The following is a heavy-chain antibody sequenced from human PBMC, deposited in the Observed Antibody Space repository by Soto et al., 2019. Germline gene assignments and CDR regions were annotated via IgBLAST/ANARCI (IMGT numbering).Heavy chain of an antibody. CDR3: ARRLIDHWNHRHAFNF. CDR2: IYYNGDN. CDR1: GGSVSSGNYF. Sequence: QLQLQESGPGLVKPAETLSLKCAVSGGSVSSGNYFWGWIRQPPGKGLEWIGNIYYNGDNYYSPSLTNRVTISVDTAHHQFSLRLTSVPAADTAVYYCARRLIDHWNHRHAFNFWVQGTLVTVSS. V-gene: IGHV4-39*01. J-gene: IGHJ3*01. D-gene: IGHD1-1*01.